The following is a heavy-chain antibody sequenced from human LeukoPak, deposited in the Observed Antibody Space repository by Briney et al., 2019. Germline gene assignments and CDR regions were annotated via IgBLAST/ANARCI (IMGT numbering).Heavy chain of an antibody. CDR1: AFTFNTYW. V-gene: IGHV3-74*01. CDR2: INGDESST. CDR3: AKDMGATVVTPSDY. D-gene: IGHD4-23*01. Sequence: GGSLRLSCAASAFTFNTYWMHWVRQVPGRGLEWVSRINGDESSTNYADSVKGRFTISRDNSKNTLYLQMNSLRAEDTAVYYCAKDMGATVVTPSDYWGQGTLVTVSS. J-gene: IGHJ4*02.